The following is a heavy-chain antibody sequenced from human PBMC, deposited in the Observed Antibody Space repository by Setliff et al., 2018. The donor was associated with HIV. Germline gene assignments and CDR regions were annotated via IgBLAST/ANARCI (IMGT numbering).Heavy chain of an antibody. V-gene: IGHV1-69*13. CDR3: ARSRSSGYYCDY. CDR2: IIPIFGTA. J-gene: IGHJ4*02. CDR1: GGTFSSYA. Sequence: SVKVSCKASGGTFSSYAISWVRQAPGQGLEWLGGIIPIFGTANYAQKFQGRVTITADESTSTAYMELSSLRSEDTAVYYCARSRSSGYYCDYWGQGTLVTVSS. D-gene: IGHD3-22*01.